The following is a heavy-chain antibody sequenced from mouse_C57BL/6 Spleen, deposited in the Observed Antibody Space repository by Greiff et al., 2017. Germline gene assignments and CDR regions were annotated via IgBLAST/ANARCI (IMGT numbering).Heavy chain of an antibody. Sequence: VKLVESGPGLVQPSQSLSITCTVSGFSLTSYGVHWVRQSPGKGLEWLGVIWSGGSTDYNAAFISRLSISKDNSKSQVFFKMNSLQADDTAIYYCARKGYYGSSYDYYAMDYWGQGTSVTVSS. D-gene: IGHD1-1*01. J-gene: IGHJ4*01. CDR1: GFSLTSYG. CDR2: IWSGGST. CDR3: ARKGYYGSSYDYYAMDY. V-gene: IGHV2-2*01.